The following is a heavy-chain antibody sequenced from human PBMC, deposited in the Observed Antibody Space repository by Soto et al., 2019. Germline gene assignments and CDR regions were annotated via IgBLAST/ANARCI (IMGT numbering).Heavy chain of an antibody. D-gene: IGHD5-12*01. Sequence: GGSLRLSCAASGFTFSSYWMSWVRQAPGKGLEWVANIKQDGSEKYYVDSVKGRFTISRDNAKNSLYLQMNSLRAEDTAVYYCARDGTAIVATIYYYYYGMDVWGQGTTVTVSS. J-gene: IGHJ6*02. CDR2: IKQDGSEK. CDR1: GFTFSSYW. CDR3: ARDGTAIVATIYYYYYGMDV. V-gene: IGHV3-7*01.